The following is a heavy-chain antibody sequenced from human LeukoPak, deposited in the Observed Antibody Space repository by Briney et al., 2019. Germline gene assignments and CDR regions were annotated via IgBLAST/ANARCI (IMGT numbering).Heavy chain of an antibody. J-gene: IGHJ6*03. Sequence: PGGSLRLSCAASGFTFRRYGMSWVRQAPGKGLEWVSAISGSGGGSTYYADSVKGRFTISRDNAKNSLYLQMNSLRAEDTAVYYCAREDGSGHYYYYMDVWGKGTTVTVSS. CDR1: GFTFRRYG. CDR3: AREDGSGHYYYYMDV. V-gene: IGHV3-23*01. D-gene: IGHD3-10*01. CDR2: ISGSGGGST.